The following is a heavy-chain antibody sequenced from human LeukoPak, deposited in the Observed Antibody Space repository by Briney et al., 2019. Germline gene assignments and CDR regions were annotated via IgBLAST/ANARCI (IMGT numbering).Heavy chain of an antibody. V-gene: IGHV3-30*02. CDR1: GFTFSSYG. J-gene: IGHJ4*02. CDR3: AKAGGSSYLYYFDY. D-gene: IGHD2-15*01. CDR2: IRYDGSNK. Sequence: GGSLRLSCAASGFTFSSYGMHWVRQAPGKGLEWVAFIRYDGSNKYYADSVKGRFTISRDNSKNTLYLQMNSLRAEDTAVYYCAKAGGSSYLYYFDYWGQGTLVTVSS.